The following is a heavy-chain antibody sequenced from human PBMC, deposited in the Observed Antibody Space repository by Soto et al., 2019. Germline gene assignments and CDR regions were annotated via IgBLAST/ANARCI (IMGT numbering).Heavy chain of an antibody. CDR2: IRSKAYGGTT. Sequence: GGSLRLSCTASGFTFGDYAMSWFRQAPGKGLEWVGFIRSKAYGGTTEYAASVKGRFTISRDDSKSIAYLQMNSLKTEDTAVYYCTTLSGSYYYYYYGMDVWGQGTTVTVS. J-gene: IGHJ6*02. CDR3: TTLSGSYYYYYYGMDV. CDR1: GFTFGDYA. D-gene: IGHD1-26*01. V-gene: IGHV3-49*03.